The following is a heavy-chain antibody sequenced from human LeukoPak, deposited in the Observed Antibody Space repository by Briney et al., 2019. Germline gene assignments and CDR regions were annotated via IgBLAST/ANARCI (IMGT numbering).Heavy chain of an antibody. J-gene: IGHJ4*02. CDR1: GGSVSSGSYY. D-gene: IGHD1-26*01. Sequence: SETLSLTCTVSGGSVSSGSYYWSWIRQPPGKGLEWIGYIYYSGSTNYNPSLKSRVTISVDTSKNQFSLKLSSVTAADTAVYYRARDTPGRGAGYYFDYWGQGTLVTVS. CDR2: IYYSGST. CDR3: ARDTPGRGAGYYFDY. V-gene: IGHV4-61*01.